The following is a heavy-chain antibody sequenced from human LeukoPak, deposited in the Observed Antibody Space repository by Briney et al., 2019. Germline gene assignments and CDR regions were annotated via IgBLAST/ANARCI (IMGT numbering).Heavy chain of an antibody. CDR3: ARERGYGYGYRLDY. Sequence: SETLSLTCTVSGGSISSYYWSWIRQPPGKGLEWIGYIYYSGSTNYNPSLKSRVTISVDTSKNQFSLKLSSVTAADTAVYYCARERGYGYGYRLDYWGQGTLVTVSS. D-gene: IGHD5-18*01. V-gene: IGHV4-59*01. J-gene: IGHJ4*02. CDR2: IYYSGST. CDR1: GGSISSYY.